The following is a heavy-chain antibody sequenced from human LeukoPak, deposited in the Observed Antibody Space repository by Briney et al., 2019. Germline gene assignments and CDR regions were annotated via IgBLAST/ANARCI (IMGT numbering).Heavy chain of an antibody. D-gene: IGHD3-22*01. V-gene: IGHV3-21*01. CDR3: AREVSEGFDF. J-gene: IGHJ4*02. CDR2: FGTRSTSI. Sequence: PGGSLRLSCAASGFTFSNAWMNWIRQAPGKGLEWVSSFGTRSTSIYHAGSVKGRFAISRDNAKNSLYLQMNSLRAEDTAVYYCAREVSEGFDFWGQGTLVTASS. CDR1: GFTFSNAW.